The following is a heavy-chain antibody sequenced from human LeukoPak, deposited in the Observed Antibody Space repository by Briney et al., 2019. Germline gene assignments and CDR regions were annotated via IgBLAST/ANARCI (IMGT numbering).Heavy chain of an antibody. CDR1: GFTFSSYA. J-gene: IGHJ5*02. D-gene: IGHD3-9*01. CDR2: ISCSGGST. CDR3: AKDQYYDILTGPGGWFGP. Sequence: GGSLRLSCAASGFTFSSYAMSWVRQAPGKGLEWVSAISCSGGSTYYADSVKGRFTISRDNSKNTLYLQMNSLRAEDTAVYYCAKDQYYDILTGPGGWFGPWGQGTLVTVSS. V-gene: IGHV3-23*01.